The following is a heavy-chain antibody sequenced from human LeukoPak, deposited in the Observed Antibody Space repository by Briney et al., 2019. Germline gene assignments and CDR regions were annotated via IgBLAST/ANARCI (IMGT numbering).Heavy chain of an antibody. CDR3: AKDRWRHGSSSFDN. V-gene: IGHV1-18*01. CDR1: GYTFTSYS. D-gene: IGHD6-6*01. CDR2: ISTYNGNT. Sequence: GASVKVSCKASGYTFTSYSLNWVRQAPGQGLEWMGWISTYNGNTNYAEKLQGRVTMTTDTSTSTAYMELRNLRSDDTAVYYCAKDRWRHGSSSFDNWGQGTLVTVSS. J-gene: IGHJ4*02.